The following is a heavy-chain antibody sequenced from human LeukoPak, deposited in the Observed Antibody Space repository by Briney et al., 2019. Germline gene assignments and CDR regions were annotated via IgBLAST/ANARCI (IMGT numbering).Heavy chain of an antibody. CDR1: GFTFSSYA. J-gene: IGHJ4*02. D-gene: IGHD3-9*01. Sequence: GGSLRLSCAASGFTFSSYAMSWVRQAPGKGLEWVSAISGSGGSTYYADSVKGRFTISRDNSKNTLYLQMNSLRAEDTAVCYCAKLLGDYYDILTGYYYYFDYWGQGTLVTVSS. CDR3: AKLLGDYYDILTGYYYYFDY. V-gene: IGHV3-23*01. CDR2: ISGSGGST.